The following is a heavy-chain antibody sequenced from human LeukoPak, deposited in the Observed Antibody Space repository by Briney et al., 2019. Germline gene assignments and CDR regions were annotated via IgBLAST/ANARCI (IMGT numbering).Heavy chain of an antibody. V-gene: IGHV3-30*02. CDR3: AKGGSTYSGYDR. CDR2: IRYDGSNK. Sequence: PGGSLRLSCAASGFTFSSYGMHWVRQAPGKGLEWVAFIRYDGSNKYYADSVKGRFTISRDNSKNTLYLQMNSLRAEDTAVYYCAKGGSTYSGYDRWGQGTLVAVSS. CDR1: GFTFSSYG. J-gene: IGHJ4*02. D-gene: IGHD5-12*01.